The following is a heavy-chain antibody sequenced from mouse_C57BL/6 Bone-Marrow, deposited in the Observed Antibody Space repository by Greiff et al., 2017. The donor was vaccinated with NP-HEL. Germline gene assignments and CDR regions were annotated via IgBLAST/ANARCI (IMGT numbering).Heavy chain of an antibody. D-gene: IGHD2-1*01. CDR2: IYPRSGNT. CDR3: ARFEIYYGKGWFAY. V-gene: IGHV1-81*01. CDR1: GYTFTSYG. Sequence: VQLKQSGAELARPGASVKLSCKASGYTFTSYGISWVKQRTGQGLEWIGEIYPRSGNTYYNEKFKGKATLTADKSSSTAYMELRSLTSEDSAVYFCARFEIYYGKGWFAYWGQGTLVTVSA. J-gene: IGHJ3*01.